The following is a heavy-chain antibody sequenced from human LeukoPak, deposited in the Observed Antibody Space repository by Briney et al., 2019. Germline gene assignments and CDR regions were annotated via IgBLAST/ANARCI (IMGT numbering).Heavy chain of an antibody. CDR2: ISGSGGST. CDR1: GFTFGDYA. Sequence: PGGSLRLSCTTSGFTFGDYAMSWVRQAPGKGLEWVSAISGSGGSTYYADSVKGRFTISRDNSKNTLYLQMNSLRAEDTAVYYCAKDEGGNEPQYYDFWSGYYLPYYFDYWGQGTLVTVSS. V-gene: IGHV3-23*01. CDR3: AKDEGGNEPQYYDFWSGYYLPYYFDY. J-gene: IGHJ4*02. D-gene: IGHD3-3*01.